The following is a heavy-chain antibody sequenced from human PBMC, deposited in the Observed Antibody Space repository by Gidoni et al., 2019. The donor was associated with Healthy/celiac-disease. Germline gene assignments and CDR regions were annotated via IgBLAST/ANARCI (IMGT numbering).Heavy chain of an antibody. V-gene: IGHV3-48*02. CDR3: ARDISLDTAIIRLRHKGQHYYYYYGMDV. CDR2: ISSSSSTI. D-gene: IGHD5-18*01. J-gene: IGHJ6*02. Sequence: EVQLVESGGGLVQPGGYLRLSCAASRFTFSSYSMNWVRPAPGKGLEWVSYISSSSSTIDYADAVKGRFTIARDNAKNSLYLQMNSLRDEDTAVYYCARDISLDTAIIRLRHKGQHYYYYYGMDVWGQGTTVTVSS. CDR1: RFTFSSYS.